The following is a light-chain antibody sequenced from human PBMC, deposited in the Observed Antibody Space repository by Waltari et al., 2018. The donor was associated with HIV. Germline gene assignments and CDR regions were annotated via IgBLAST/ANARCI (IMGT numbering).Light chain of an antibody. CDR1: NSNIGTNT. V-gene: IGLV1-44*01. CDR3: AAWDDSLNGLL. J-gene: IGLJ2*01. Sequence: QSVLTQPPSASGTPGQRVTISCSGNNSNIGTNTVNWYHQLPGTAPKLLIFSNKQRPSVVPDRFSGSKSGTSASLAISGLQSEDEAVYYCAAWDDSLNGLLFGGGTKLTVL. CDR2: SNK.